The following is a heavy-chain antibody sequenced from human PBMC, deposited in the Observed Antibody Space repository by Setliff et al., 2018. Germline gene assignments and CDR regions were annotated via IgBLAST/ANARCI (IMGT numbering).Heavy chain of an antibody. CDR1: GYTFTRCA. Sequence: ASVKVSCKASGYTFTRCAISWVRQAPGQGPEWMGWISAYNGNTNYALKLQDRVIMTADTSTNTVYLDLRSLRSDDSAMYYCTRGQRAWSYWGQGTLVTVSS. D-gene: IGHD6-19*01. CDR3: TRGQRAWSY. J-gene: IGHJ4*02. CDR2: ISAYNGNT. V-gene: IGHV1-18*01.